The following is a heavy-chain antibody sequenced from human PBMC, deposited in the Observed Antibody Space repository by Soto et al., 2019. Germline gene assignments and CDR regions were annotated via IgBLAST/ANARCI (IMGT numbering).Heavy chain of an antibody. CDR3: AKSWAFDYYGMDV. V-gene: IGHV5-51*01. D-gene: IGHD3-16*01. CDR2: IYPGDSDT. J-gene: IGHJ6*02. Sequence: GESLKISCKGSGYTFTSYWITWVRQMPGKGLEWMGIIYPGDSDTRYSPSFQGQVTISADKSISTAYLQWSSLKASDTAMYYCAKSWAFDYYGMDVWGQGTTVTVSS. CDR1: GYTFTSYW.